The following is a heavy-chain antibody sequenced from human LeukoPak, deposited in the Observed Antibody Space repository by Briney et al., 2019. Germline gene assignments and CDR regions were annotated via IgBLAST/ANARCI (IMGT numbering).Heavy chain of an antibody. V-gene: IGHV3-7*01. Sequence: GGSLRLSCAASGFAFNTFWMSWVRQAPGKGLEWVANIKQDGSKKYYVESVKGRFTISRDNSKNTLYLQMNSLRAEDTAVYYCAKETPHSLRSIPFDYWGQGTLVTVSS. CDR3: AKETPHSLRSIPFDY. J-gene: IGHJ4*02. D-gene: IGHD3-3*01. CDR2: IKQDGSKK. CDR1: GFAFNTFW.